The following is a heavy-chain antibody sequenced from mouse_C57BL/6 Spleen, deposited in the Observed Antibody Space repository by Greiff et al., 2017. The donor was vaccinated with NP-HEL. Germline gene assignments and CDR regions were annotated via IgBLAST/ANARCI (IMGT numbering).Heavy chain of an antibody. CDR2: ISDGGSYT. CDR3: ARDYYSNYIDY. V-gene: IGHV5-4*01. CDR1: GFTFSSYA. D-gene: IGHD2-5*01. Sequence: EVQLQQSGGGLVKPGGSLKLSCAASGFTFSSYAMSWVRQTPEKRLEWVATISDGGSYTYYPDNVKGRFTISRDNAKNNLYLQMSHLKSEDTAMYYCARDYYSNYIDYWGQGTTLTVSS. J-gene: IGHJ2*01.